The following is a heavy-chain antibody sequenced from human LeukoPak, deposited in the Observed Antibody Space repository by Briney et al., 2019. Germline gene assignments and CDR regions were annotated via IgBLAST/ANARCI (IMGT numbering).Heavy chain of an antibody. CDR2: IYHSGST. V-gene: IGHV4-38-2*01. Sequence: SETLSLTCAVSGYSISSGYYWGWIRQPPGQGLEWIGSIYHSGSTYYNPSLKSRVTISVDTSKNQFSLKLSSVTAADTAVYYCARHKMVGYSGYDCFDYWGQGTLVTVSS. J-gene: IGHJ4*02. CDR3: ARHKMVGYSGYDCFDY. CDR1: GYSISSGYY. D-gene: IGHD5-12*01.